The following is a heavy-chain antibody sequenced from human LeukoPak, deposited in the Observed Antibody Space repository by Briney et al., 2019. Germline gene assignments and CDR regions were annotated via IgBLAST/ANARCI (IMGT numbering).Heavy chain of an antibody. CDR3: AGPYCSSTSCYVLYYYYGMDV. Sequence: ASVKGSSTASVYTSTGSTMHWVRHTPGQRLVWMGWINPNSGGTKYAQKVQGRVTITANKSTSTAYMELSSLRSEDTAVYYCAGPYCSSTSCYVLYYYYGMDVWGQGTTVTVSS. V-gene: IGHV1-2*02. J-gene: IGHJ6*02. D-gene: IGHD2-2*01. CDR1: VYTSTGST. CDR2: INPNSGGT.